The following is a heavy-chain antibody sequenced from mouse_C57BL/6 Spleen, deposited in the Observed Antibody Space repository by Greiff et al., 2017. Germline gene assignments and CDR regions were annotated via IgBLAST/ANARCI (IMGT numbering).Heavy chain of an antibody. CDR3: AGTAQGKGGAMDY. D-gene: IGHD3-2*02. V-gene: IGHV1-50*01. Sequence: QVQLQQPGAELVKPGASVKLSCKASGYTFTSYWMQWVKQRPGQGLEWIGEIDPSDSYTNYNQKFKGKATLTVDTSSSTAYMQLSSLTSEDSAVYYCAGTAQGKGGAMDYWGQGTSVTVSS. CDR2: IDPSDSYT. J-gene: IGHJ4*01. CDR1: GYTFTSYW.